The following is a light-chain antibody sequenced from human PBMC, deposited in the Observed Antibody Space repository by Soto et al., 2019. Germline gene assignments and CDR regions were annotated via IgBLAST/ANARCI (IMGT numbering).Light chain of an antibody. J-gene: IGKJ4*01. Sequence: EIFLTQSPDTLSVSPGERATLSCRASQSVSSDLAWYHQKPGQAPRLLIYGASTRATGIPARFSGSGSETEFTLVISGLQSEDFAVYYCQQYNNWPPLTFGGGTKVDIK. CDR3: QQYNNWPPLT. V-gene: IGKV3-15*01. CDR2: GAS. CDR1: QSVSSD.